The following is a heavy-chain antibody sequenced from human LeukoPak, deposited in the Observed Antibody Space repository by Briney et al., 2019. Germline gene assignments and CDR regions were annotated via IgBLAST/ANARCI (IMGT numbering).Heavy chain of an antibody. J-gene: IGHJ4*02. D-gene: IGHD2-15*01. Sequence: PGGSLRLSCAASGFTFSSYAMSWVRQAPGKGLEWVANIKHDGSEKHFVDSVKGRFTVSRDNARNSLFLQMNSLRAEDTAVYFCARLMLGYCGGGSCYDPFDNWGQGTLVTVSS. CDR3: ARLMLGYCGGGSCYDPFDN. V-gene: IGHV3-7*01. CDR1: GFTFSSYA. CDR2: IKHDGSEK.